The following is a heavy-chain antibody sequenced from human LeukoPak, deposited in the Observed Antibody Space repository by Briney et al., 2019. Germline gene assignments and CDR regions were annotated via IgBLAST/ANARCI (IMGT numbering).Heavy chain of an antibody. CDR3: AKDIVVVPAADGLDY. V-gene: IGHV3-NL1*01. CDR1: GFNFYGFN. CDR2: TDRAGSGT. J-gene: IGHJ4*02. D-gene: IGHD2-2*01. Sequence: PGGSLRLSCAASGFNFYGFNMAWVRQAPGRGLEWVATTDRAGSGTEYIHSVRGRFTISRDNSKNTLYLQMNSLRAEDTAVYYCAKDIVVVPAADGLDYWGQGTLVTVSS.